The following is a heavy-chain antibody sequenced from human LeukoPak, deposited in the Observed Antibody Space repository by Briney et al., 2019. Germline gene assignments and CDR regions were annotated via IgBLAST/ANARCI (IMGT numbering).Heavy chain of an antibody. J-gene: IGHJ4*02. V-gene: IGHV4-38-2*02. D-gene: IGHD7-27*01. Sequence: MSSETLSLTCTVSGYSISSGYYWGWIRQPPGKGLEWIGGIYHSGSTYYNPSLKSRVTISVDTSKNQFSLKLSSVTAADTAVYYCASGDGGWYYFDYWGQGTLVTVSS. CDR1: GYSISSGYY. CDR2: IYHSGST. CDR3: ASGDGGWYYFDY.